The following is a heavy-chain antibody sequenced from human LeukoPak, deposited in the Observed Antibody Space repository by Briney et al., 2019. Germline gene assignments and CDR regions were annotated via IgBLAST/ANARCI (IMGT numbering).Heavy chain of an antibody. CDR3: AKDHDFWSGYSKFDY. CDR1: GFTFSDYA. D-gene: IGHD3-3*01. Sequence: GGSLRLSCVASGFTFSDYAMAWVRQAPGKGLEWVSVISGSGGSTYYADSVKGRFTISRDNCKNTLYLQMNSLRAEDTAVYYCAKDHDFWSGYSKFDYWGQGTLVTVSS. CDR2: ISGSGGST. V-gene: IGHV3-23*01. J-gene: IGHJ4*02.